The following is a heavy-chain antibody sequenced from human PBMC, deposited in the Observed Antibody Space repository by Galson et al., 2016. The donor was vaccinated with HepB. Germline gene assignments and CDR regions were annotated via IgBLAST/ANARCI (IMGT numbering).Heavy chain of an antibody. CDR3: ANLIAAAGIRYPWLYAMDV. V-gene: IGHV3-74*01. Sequence: SLRLSCAASGFTFSNYWMYWVRQAPGKGLVWVSRIKTDGSITGYADSVKGRFTISRDNSKNTLYLQMNALRVEDTAVYYCANLIAAAGIRYPWLYAMDVWGQGTTVTVSS. CDR2: IKTDGSIT. J-gene: IGHJ6*02. D-gene: IGHD6-13*01. CDR1: GFTFSNYW.